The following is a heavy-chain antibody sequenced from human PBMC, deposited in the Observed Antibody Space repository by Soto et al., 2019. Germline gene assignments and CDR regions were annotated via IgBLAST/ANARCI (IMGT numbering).Heavy chain of an antibody. V-gene: IGHV4-31*03. CDR2: IFNSGNS. Sequence: SETLSLPCPVSCGSISSGSYYWRWIRQPPGRGLEWIGHIFNSGNSYYNPSHKSRVTLSVDTSKNLSSLNLSSMPAADTAVYYCASHLSEYGELDYWFQGFLVTVSS. D-gene: IGHD3-10*01. J-gene: IGHJ4*02. CDR3: ASHLSEYGELDY. CDR1: CGSISSGSYY.